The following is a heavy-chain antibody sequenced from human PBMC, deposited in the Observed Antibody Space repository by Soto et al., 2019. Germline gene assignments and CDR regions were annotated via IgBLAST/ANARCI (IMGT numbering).Heavy chain of an antibody. CDR1: GFTVSINY. CDR3: ARGFHEILNDSYIPFDY. V-gene: IGHV3-66*01. CDR2: IYSVGTT. J-gene: IGHJ4*02. Sequence: EVQLVESGGGLVQPGGSLRLSCAASGFTVSINYMSWVRQVPGKGLECVSVIYSVGTTYYVDSVKGRFTIFRDNSKNTLYLHMNSLRVEDTAVYYCARGFHEILNDSYIPFDYWGQGTLVTVSS. D-gene: IGHD3-9*01.